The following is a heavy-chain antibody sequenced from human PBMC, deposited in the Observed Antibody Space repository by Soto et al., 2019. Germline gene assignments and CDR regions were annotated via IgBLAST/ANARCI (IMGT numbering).Heavy chain of an antibody. CDR2: ISSSSSYI. J-gene: IGHJ4*02. CDR3: ARYLGNIAAAGPLVFDY. Sequence: GGSLRLSCAASGFTFSSYSMNWVRQAPGKGLEWVSSISSSSSYIYYADSVKGRFTISRDNAKNSLYLQMNSLRAEDTAVYYCARYLGNIAAAGPLVFDYWGQGTLVTVSS. D-gene: IGHD6-13*01. V-gene: IGHV3-21*01. CDR1: GFTFSSYS.